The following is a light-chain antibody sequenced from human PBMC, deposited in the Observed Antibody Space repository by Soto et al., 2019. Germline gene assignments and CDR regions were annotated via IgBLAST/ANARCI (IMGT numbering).Light chain of an antibody. Sequence: QSALTQPASVSGSPGQSITISCTGTSSDIGDYDYVSWYQQHPGKAPKTLIYEVSIRPSGISNRFSGSKSGNTAYLTISGLQLEDEADYYCSSYSVSSMGLFGGGTKLTVL. CDR2: EVS. CDR3: SSYSVSSMGL. CDR1: SSDIGDYDY. V-gene: IGLV2-14*01. J-gene: IGLJ2*01.